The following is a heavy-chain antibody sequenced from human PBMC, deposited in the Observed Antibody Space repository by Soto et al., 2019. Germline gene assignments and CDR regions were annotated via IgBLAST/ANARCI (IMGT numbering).Heavy chain of an antibody. CDR1: GYTFTSYG. CDR3: ARADYYYYMDV. Sequence: ASVKVSCKASGYTFTSYGISWVRQAPGQRLEWMGWINACNGNTKYSQKFQGRVTITRDTSASTAYMELSSLRSEDTAVYYCARADYYYYMDVWGKGTTVTVSS. CDR2: INACNGNT. J-gene: IGHJ6*03. V-gene: IGHV1-3*01.